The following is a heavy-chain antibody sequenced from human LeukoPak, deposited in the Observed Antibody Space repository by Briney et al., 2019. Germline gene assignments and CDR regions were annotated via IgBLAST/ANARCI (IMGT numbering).Heavy chain of an antibody. CDR3: ARDSVHYYYCSSGYNGDY. D-gene: IGHD3-22*01. V-gene: IGHV3-7*01. Sequence: GGSLRLSCAASGFTFSSYWMSWVRQAPGKGLEWVANIKQDGSEKYYVDSVKGRFTISRDNAKNSLYLQMNSLRAEDTAVYYCARDSVHYYYCSSGYNGDYWGQGTLVTVSS. CDR2: IKQDGSEK. CDR1: GFTFSSYW. J-gene: IGHJ4*02.